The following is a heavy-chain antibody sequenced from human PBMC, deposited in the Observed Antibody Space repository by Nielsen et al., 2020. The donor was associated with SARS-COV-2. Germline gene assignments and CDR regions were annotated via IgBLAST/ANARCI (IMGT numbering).Heavy chain of an antibody. CDR3: ARGGTQTISESYYYYYYGMDV. Sequence: SVKVSCKASGGTFSSYAISWVRQAPGQGLEWMGGIIPIFGTANYAQKFQGRVTITADESTSTAYMELSSLRSEDTAVYYCARGGTQTISESYYYYYYGMDVWGQGTTVTVSS. V-gene: IGHV1-69*13. J-gene: IGHJ6*02. D-gene: IGHD3-3*01. CDR2: IIPIFGTA. CDR1: GGTFSSYA.